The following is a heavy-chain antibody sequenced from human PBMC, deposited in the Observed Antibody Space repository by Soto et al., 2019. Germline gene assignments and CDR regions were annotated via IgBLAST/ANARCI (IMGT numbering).Heavy chain of an antibody. Sequence: EVYLVESGGGLVEPGRSLRLSCTASGFPFGNFLMSWFRQAPGKGMEWVGFIRSQPYGGTAEYAASVRGRFTISRYDSKGIAYLQMNSLQPEDSGVYYCIGSFPFWGQGTLVTVSS. CDR3: IGSFPF. J-gene: IGHJ4*02. D-gene: IGHD3-10*01. CDR2: IRSQPYGGTA. CDR1: GFPFGNFL. V-gene: IGHV3-49*03.